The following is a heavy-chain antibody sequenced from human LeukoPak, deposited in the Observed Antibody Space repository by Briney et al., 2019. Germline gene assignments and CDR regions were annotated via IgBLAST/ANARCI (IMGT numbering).Heavy chain of an antibody. CDR2: VDSGGDT. V-gene: IGHV3-23*01. J-gene: IGHJ4*02. Sequence: GGSLRRSCAASGFSFSSYAMSWVRQAPGKGLEWVSLVDSGGDTYYADSVKGRFTISRDNSKNTLHLQMNSLRVDDTAVYYCTKDRSGSTHWGQGTLVTVSS. CDR1: GFSFSSYA. D-gene: IGHD1-26*01. CDR3: TKDRSGSTH.